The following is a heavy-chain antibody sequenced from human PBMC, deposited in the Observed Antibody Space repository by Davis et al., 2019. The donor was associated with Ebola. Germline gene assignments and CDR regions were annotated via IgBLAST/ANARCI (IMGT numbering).Heavy chain of an antibody. Sequence: PGGSLRLSCAASGFTFSGTAMHWVRQASGNGLEWVGRIRSKANSYATAYAASVKGRFTISRDDSKNTAYLQMNSLKTEDTAVYYCTGTLGTFDYWGQGTLVTVSS. D-gene: IGHD1-1*01. CDR1: GFTFSGTA. J-gene: IGHJ4*02. V-gene: IGHV3-73*01. CDR2: IRSKANSYAT. CDR3: TGTLGTFDY.